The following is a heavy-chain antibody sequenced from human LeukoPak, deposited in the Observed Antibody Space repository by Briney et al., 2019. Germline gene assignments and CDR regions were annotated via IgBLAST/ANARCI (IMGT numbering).Heavy chain of an antibody. CDR2: ISYDGSNK. D-gene: IGHD4-11*01. V-gene: IGHV3-30-3*02. J-gene: IGHJ3*02. CDR1: GFTFSSYA. Sequence: GRSLRLSCAASGFTFSSYAMHWVRQAPGKGLEWVAVISYDGSNKYYADSVKGRFTISRDNSKNTLYLQMNSLRAEDTAVHYCVKRTVGAGFDIWGQGTMVTVSS. CDR3: VKRTVGAGFDI.